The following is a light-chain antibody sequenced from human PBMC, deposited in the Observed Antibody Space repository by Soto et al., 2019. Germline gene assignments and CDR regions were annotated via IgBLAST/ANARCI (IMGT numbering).Light chain of an antibody. J-gene: IGKJ4*01. CDR1: HDVSRN. V-gene: IGKV1-33*01. CDR2: DAS. CDR3: QQYNSMLS. Sequence: DLPMTQSPSSLSASEGDRVTITCQSSHDVSRNLNWFQQKPGAAPQLLIYDASNLERGLPSRFSGSGSGTDFTLPISSLQPEGVATYYCQQYNSMLSFGGGTEVEIK.